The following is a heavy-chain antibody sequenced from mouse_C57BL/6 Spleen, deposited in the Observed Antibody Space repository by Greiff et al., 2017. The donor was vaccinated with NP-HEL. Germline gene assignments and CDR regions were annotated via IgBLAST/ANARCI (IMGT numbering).Heavy chain of an antibody. J-gene: IGHJ3*01. CDR1: GYSITSGYY. CDR2: ISYDGSN. CDR3: ASPLTGSFAY. Sequence: ESGPGLVKPSQSLSLTCSVPGYSITSGYYWNWIRQFPGNKLEWMGYISYDGSNNYNPSLKNRISITRDTSKNQFFLKLNSVTTEDTATYYCASPLTGSFAYWGQGTLVTVSA. D-gene: IGHD4-1*01. V-gene: IGHV3-6*01.